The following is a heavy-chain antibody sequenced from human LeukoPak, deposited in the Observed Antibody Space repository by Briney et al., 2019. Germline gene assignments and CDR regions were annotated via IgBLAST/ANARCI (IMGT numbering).Heavy chain of an antibody. CDR1: GYTFTSYG. Sequence: VASVKVSCKASGYTFTSYGISWVRQAPGQGLEWMGWISAYNGNTNYAQKLQGRVTMTTDTSTSTAYMELRSLRSDDTAVYYCARNYYDSSGYYSWFDPWGQGTLVTVSS. V-gene: IGHV1-18*01. CDR2: ISAYNGNT. CDR3: ARNYYDSSGYYSWFDP. J-gene: IGHJ5*02. D-gene: IGHD3-22*01.